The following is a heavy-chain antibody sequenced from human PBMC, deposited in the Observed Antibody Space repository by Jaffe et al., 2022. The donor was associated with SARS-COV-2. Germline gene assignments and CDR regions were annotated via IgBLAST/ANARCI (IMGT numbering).Heavy chain of an antibody. CDR1: GFTFRSNT. CDR2: ISSGSSYI. D-gene: IGHD3-10*01. J-gene: IGHJ6*03. Sequence: EVQLVESGGGLVKPGGSLRLSCAASGFTFRSNTMNWVRQAPGKGLEWVSSISSGSSYIHYADSVKGRFTISRDNAKSSLYLQMNSLRAEDTAVYYCARSYGSGIYYYYYIDVWGKGTTVTVSS. CDR3: ARSYGSGIYYYYYIDV. V-gene: IGHV3-21*01.